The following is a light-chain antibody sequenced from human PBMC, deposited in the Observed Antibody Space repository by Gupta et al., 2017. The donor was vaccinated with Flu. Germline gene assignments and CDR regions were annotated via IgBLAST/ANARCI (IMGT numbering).Light chain of an antibody. J-gene: IGLJ2*01. V-gene: IGLV2-14*03. CDR1: SVIGDYDY. CDR2: EVT. CDR3: ASYTATSALGL. Sequence: SVIGDYDYVSWYQQHPGKGPRLIIYEVTKRPSGISSRFSASKSGTTASLTISGLQAEDEAHYFCASYTATSALGLFGGGTKLTVL.